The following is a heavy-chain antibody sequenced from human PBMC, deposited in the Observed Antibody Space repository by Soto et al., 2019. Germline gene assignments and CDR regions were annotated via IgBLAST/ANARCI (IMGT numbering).Heavy chain of an antibody. CDR3: ARDRGYCSSTSCYATYWFDP. D-gene: IGHD2-2*01. CDR1: GYTFTSYY. J-gene: IGHJ5*02. V-gene: IGHV1-46*01. Sequence: ASVKVSCKASGYTFTSYYIHWVRQAPGQGLEWMGIINPNGGSTNYAQKFQGRVTMTRDTSTSTVYMDLSSLRSDDTAVYYCARDRGYCSSTSCYATYWFDPWGQGTLVTVSS. CDR2: INPNGGST.